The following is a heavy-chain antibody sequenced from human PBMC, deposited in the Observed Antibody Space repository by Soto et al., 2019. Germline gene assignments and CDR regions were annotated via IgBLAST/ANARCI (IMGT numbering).Heavy chain of an antibody. CDR1: GFTFSSYS. D-gene: IGHD1-1*01. Sequence: EVQLVESGGGLVKPGGSLRLSCAASGFTFSSYSMNWVRQAPGKGLEWVSSISSSSSYIYYTDSVKGRFTISRDNAKNSLYRQMNSLRAEDTAVYYCASWPGTPHFCYMDVWGKGTTVTVSS. J-gene: IGHJ6*03. V-gene: IGHV3-21*01. CDR2: ISSSSSYI. CDR3: ASWPGTPHFCYMDV.